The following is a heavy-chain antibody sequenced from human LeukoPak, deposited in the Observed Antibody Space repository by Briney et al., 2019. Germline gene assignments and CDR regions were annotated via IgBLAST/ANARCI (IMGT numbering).Heavy chain of an antibody. J-gene: IGHJ4*02. Sequence: GEALKISCKGSGYSFTSYWIGWVRQVAGKGRDGMGIIYPGDSDTRYSPSFQGQVTISADKSISTAYLQWSRLKASDTAMYYCARGGSYGDYDFDYWGQGTLVTVSS. CDR2: IYPGDSDT. CDR1: GYSFTSYW. D-gene: IGHD4-17*01. V-gene: IGHV5-51*01. CDR3: ARGGSYGDYDFDY.